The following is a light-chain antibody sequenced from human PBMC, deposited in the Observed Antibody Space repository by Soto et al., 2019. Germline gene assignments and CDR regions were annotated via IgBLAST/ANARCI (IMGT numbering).Light chain of an antibody. V-gene: IGKV1-12*01. CDR1: RDIGDW. J-gene: IGKJ2*01. CDR3: QQGKTSPHT. CDR2: HAS. Sequence: IQMTQSPSTVSASVGDRINISCRAARDIGDWLAWYQQRPGEAPKLLIYHASALHSGVPPRFSGTRSGTICTLTVSALQPEDFAAYYCQQGKTSPHTFGQGTRLET.